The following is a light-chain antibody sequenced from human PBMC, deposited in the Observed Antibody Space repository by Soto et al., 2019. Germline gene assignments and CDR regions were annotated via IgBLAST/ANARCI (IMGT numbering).Light chain of an antibody. CDR2: DVS. V-gene: IGLV2-14*01. J-gene: IGLJ2*01. Sequence: QSALTQPASMSGSPGQSITISCTGTSSDIGGYNYVSWYEQHPDKAPKLIVYDVSDRPSGVSNRFSASKSGNTASLTISGLQAKDEADYYCSSYTSSSTLVFGGGTKLTVL. CDR3: SSYTSSSTLV. CDR1: SSDIGGYNY.